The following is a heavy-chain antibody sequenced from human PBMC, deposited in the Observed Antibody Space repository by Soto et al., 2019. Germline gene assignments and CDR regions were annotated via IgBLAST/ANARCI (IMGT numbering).Heavy chain of an antibody. J-gene: IGHJ6*03. CDR3: ARDRVEGYYDFWSGYYYYYYYYMDV. CDR1: GFTFSSYW. V-gene: IGHV3-7*03. Sequence: GGSLRLSCAASGFTFSSYWMSWVRQAPGKGLEWVANIKQDGSEKYYVDYVKDRFTISRDNAKNSLYLQMNSLRAEDTAVYYCARDRVEGYYDFWSGYYYYYYYYMDVWGKGTTVTVSS. D-gene: IGHD3-3*01. CDR2: IKQDGSEK.